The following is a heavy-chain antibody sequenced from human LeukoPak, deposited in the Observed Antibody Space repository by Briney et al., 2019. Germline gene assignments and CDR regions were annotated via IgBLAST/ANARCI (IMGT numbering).Heavy chain of an antibody. D-gene: IGHD2-15*01. V-gene: IGHV1-18*01. CDR1: GNTFTSYG. CDR2: ISAYNGNT. CDR3: ARDVGYCSGGSCPYWFDP. Sequence: ASVKVSCKASGNTFTSYGISWVRQAPGQGLEWMGWISAYNGNTNYAQKLQGRLTMTTDTSTSTAYMELRSLRSDDTAVYYCARDVGYCSGGSCPYWFDPWGQGTLVTVSS. J-gene: IGHJ5*02.